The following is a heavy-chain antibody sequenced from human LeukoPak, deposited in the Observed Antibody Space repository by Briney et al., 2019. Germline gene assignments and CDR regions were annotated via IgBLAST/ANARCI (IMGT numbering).Heavy chain of an antibody. D-gene: IGHD3-22*01. J-gene: IGHJ4*02. CDR3: ARQGLGWYYYDSSGYFDY. V-gene: IGHV4-59*08. CDR2: IYYSGST. CDR1: GGSISSYY. Sequence: PSETLSLTCTVSGGSISSYYWSWIRQPPGKGLEWIGYIYYSGSTNYNPSLKSRVTISVDTSKNQFSLKLSSVTAADTAVYYCARQGLGWYYYDSSGYFDYWSQGTLVTVSS.